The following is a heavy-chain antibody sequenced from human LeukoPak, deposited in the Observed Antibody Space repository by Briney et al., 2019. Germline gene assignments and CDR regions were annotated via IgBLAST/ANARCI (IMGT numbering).Heavy chain of an antibody. Sequence: GGSLRLSCAASGFTFSKYWMLWVRQAPGRGLESVSRINTDGTVTTYADSVKGRFTVSRDNADNTMFLQMNSVRDEDTAEYYCATKQWLAPPPDSWGQGTPVTVSS. D-gene: IGHD6-19*01. V-gene: IGHV3-74*01. J-gene: IGHJ4*02. CDR3: ATKQWLAPPPDS. CDR2: INTDGTVT. CDR1: GFTFSKYW.